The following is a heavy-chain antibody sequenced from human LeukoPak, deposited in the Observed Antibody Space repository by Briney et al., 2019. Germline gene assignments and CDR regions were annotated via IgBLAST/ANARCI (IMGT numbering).Heavy chain of an antibody. CDR3: ARGREQQPYDY. CDR1: GYAFTSYA. CDR2: INAGNGNT. Sequence: ASVKVSCKASGYAFTSYAMHWVRQAPGQRLEWMGWINAGNGNTKYSQKFQGRVTITRDTSASTAYMELSSLRSEDTAVYYCARGREQQPYDYWGQGTLVTVSS. D-gene: IGHD6-13*01. J-gene: IGHJ4*02. V-gene: IGHV1-3*01.